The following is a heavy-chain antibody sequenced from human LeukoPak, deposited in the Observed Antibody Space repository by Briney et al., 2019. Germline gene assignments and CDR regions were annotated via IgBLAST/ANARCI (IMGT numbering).Heavy chain of an antibody. CDR3: AREWELLRKYLYH. CDR1: GYTFTSYY. V-gene: IGHV1-46*01. J-gene: IGHJ1*01. CDR2: INPIGGSR. Sequence: GASVKVSCKASGYTFTSYYMHWVRQAPGQGLEWMGTINPIGGSRSYAQKFQGRVTMTRDTSTSTAYMELSRLRSDDTAVYYCAREWELLRKYLYHWGQGTLVTVSS. D-gene: IGHD1-26*01.